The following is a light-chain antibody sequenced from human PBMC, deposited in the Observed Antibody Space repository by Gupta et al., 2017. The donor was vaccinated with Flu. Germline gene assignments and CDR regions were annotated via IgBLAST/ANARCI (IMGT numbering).Light chain of an antibody. V-gene: IGKV3-20*01. Sequence: EIVLTQSPGTLSLSSGERATLSCRASQTVSSVYLAWYQQKLGQAPRLLIYGASNRATGTPDRFSGSGSGTDLTLTISSLEPEDFAVYYCHQFGNSPWTFGQGTKVEIK. CDR2: GAS. J-gene: IGKJ1*01. CDR3: HQFGNSPWT. CDR1: QTVSSVY.